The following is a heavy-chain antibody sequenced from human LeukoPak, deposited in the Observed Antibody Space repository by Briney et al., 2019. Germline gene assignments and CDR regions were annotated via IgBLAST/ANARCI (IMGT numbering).Heavy chain of an antibody. Sequence: SETLSLTCTVSGGSISSYYWGWIRQPPGKGLEWIGSIYYSGSTYYNPSLKSRVTISVDTSKNQFSLKLSSVTAADTAVYYCARHRNPYYYGSGSLTFDYWGQGTLVTVSS. V-gene: IGHV4-39*01. CDR2: IYYSGST. CDR1: GGSISSYY. D-gene: IGHD3-10*01. CDR3: ARHRNPYYYGSGSLTFDY. J-gene: IGHJ4*02.